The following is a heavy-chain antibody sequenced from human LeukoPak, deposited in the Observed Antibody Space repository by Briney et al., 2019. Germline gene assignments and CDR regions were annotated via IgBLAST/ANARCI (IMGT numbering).Heavy chain of an antibody. CDR1: GFTFSSYW. J-gene: IGHJ4*02. CDR2: IKQGGSEK. D-gene: IGHD1-26*01. V-gene: IGHV3-7*01. CDR3: ARGRGSYYRL. Sequence: PGGSLRLSCAASGFTFSSYWVSWVRQAPGKGLEWVANIKQGGSEKYYVDSVKGRFTISRDNAKNSLYLQMNSLRAEDTAVYYCARGRGSYYRLWGQGTLVTVSS.